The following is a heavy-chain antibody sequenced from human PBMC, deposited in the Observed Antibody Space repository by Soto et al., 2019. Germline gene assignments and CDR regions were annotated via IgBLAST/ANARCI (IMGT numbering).Heavy chain of an antibody. CDR1: GYTCISYA. CDR2: VIPYTGNT. J-gene: IGHJ6*02. CDR3: ARDFFTRISWGSTTAQYSYYGMEV. V-gene: IGHV1-18*01. Sequence: QFQLVQSGDEVKKPGASVRVSCKASGYTCISYALSWVRQAPGQGLEWMGRVIPYTGNTFYVQKFQVRVPITTDTATKTAYMDPRSLKSDDTAVYFCARDFFTRISWGSTTAQYSYYGMEVWGQGTMFTVSS. D-gene: IGHD3-16*01.